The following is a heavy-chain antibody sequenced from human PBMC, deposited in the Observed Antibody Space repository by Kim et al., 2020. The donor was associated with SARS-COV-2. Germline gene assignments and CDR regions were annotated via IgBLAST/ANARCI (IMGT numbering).Heavy chain of an antibody. V-gene: IGHV3-49*03. CDR2: IRSKAYGGTT. CDR1: GFTFGDYA. J-gene: IGHJ4*02. D-gene: IGHD3-3*01. CDR3: TRVLGHTYTRNPLDYDFWSGPDY. Sequence: GGSLRLSCTASGFTFGDYAMSWFRQAPGNGLEWVGFIRSKAYGGTTEYAASVKGRFTISRDDSKSIAYLQMNSLKTEDTAVYYCTRVLGHTYTRNPLDYDFWSGPDYWGQGTLVTVSS.